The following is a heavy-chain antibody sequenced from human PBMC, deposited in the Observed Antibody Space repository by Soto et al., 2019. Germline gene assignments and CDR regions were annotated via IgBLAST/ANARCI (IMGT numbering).Heavy chain of an antibody. Sequence: EVQLVESGGGLVQPGGSLRLSCAASGFTFTNYWMTWARQAPGKGLEWVANIKQDGTTKYDMDSVKGRFTISRDNAKHSLYLQINSLRAGDTAVYFCARIGYSSSSFDSWGQGTLVTVSS. CDR2: IKQDGTTK. CDR1: GFTFTNYW. V-gene: IGHV3-7*01. CDR3: ARIGYSSSSFDS. D-gene: IGHD6-6*01. J-gene: IGHJ4*02.